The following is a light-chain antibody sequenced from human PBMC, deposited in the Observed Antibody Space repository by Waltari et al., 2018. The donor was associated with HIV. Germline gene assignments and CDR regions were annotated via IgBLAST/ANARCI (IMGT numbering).Light chain of an antibody. Sequence: IQMTQSPSSLSASVGDRVTITCRGSQNINNDLNWYQQTPGKAPTLLVFAASILQSGVPSRFSGSGSGTDFTLTVSSLQPEDFATYYCQQTYSTPQTFGQGTRLEIK. J-gene: IGKJ5*01. CDR1: QNINND. V-gene: IGKV1-39*01. CDR3: QQTYSTPQT. CDR2: AAS.